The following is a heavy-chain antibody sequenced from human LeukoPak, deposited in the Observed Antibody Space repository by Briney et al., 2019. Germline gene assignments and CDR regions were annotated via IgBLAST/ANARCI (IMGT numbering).Heavy chain of an antibody. D-gene: IGHD5-24*01. Sequence: PGGSLRLSCAASGFTFSNYAMNWVRQAPGKGLEWVSAISSSGGSTYYADSVKGRFTISRDNSKNTLYLQMKSLRAEDTAVYYCAKDSNGYNDYYYYYGMDVWGQGTTVTVSS. CDR2: ISSSGGST. V-gene: IGHV3-23*01. CDR3: AKDSNGYNDYYYYYGMDV. J-gene: IGHJ6*02. CDR1: GFTFSNYA.